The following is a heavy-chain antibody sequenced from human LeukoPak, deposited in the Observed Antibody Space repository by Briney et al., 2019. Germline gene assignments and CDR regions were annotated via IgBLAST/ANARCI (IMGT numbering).Heavy chain of an antibody. J-gene: IGHJ3*02. V-gene: IGHV4-39*02. Sequence: SETLSLTCTVSGGSISSSSYYWGWIRQPPGKGLEWIGEIFPTGSTSYNPSLKSRVTISLDKSKNHFSLNMSSVTAADTATYYCAREQLLGAFNIWGQGTMVTVSS. D-gene: IGHD1-1*01. CDR3: AREQLLGAFNI. CDR2: IFPTGST. CDR1: GGSISSSSYY.